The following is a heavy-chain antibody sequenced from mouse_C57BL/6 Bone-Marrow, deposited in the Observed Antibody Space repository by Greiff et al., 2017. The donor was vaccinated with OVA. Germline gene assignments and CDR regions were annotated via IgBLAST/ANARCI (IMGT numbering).Heavy chain of an antibody. CDR1: GYTFTSYW. J-gene: IGHJ4*01. V-gene: IGHV1-69*01. CDR3: ERAYYSNRNYYAMDY. CDR2: IDPSDSYT. D-gene: IGHD2-5*01. Sequence: QVQLQQPGAELVMPGASVKLSCKASGYTFTSYWMHWVKQRPGQGLEWIGEIDPSDSYTNYNQKFKGKSTLTVDKSSSTAYMQLSSLTSEDSAVYYCERAYYSNRNYYAMDYWGQGTSVTVSS.